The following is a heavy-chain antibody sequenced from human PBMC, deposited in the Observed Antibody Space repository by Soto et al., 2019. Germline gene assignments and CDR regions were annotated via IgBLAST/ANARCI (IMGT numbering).Heavy chain of an antibody. V-gene: IGHV4-30-2*01. CDR3: AAGGGLPRYY. CDR1: GVSISSGGYS. Sequence: QLQLQESGSGLVKPSQTLSLTCAVSGVSISSGGYSWGWIRQPPGNGLEWIGYIYHSGSTYYNPSLKSRVTVSVERAKNQFSLKLSSVNGADTAVYFCAAGGGLPRYYWGPGTLVTVSS. CDR2: IYHSGST. D-gene: IGHD5-12*01. J-gene: IGHJ4*02.